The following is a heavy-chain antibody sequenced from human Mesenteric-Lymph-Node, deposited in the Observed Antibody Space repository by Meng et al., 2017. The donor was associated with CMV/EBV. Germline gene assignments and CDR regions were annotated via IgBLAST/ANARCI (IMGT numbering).Heavy chain of an antibody. CDR2: INRHSGGA. D-gene: IGHD2/OR15-2a*01. Sequence: YTFTAHSMPWVRQAPGQGPEWIGWINRHSGGANYGQRFQGRVTMTWDTSISTAYMELSRLRSDDTAVYYCARSEYQFLLSGYYFDYWGQGTLVTVSS. J-gene: IGHJ4*02. CDR3: ARSEYQFLLSGYYFDY. CDR1: YTFTAHS. V-gene: IGHV1-2*02.